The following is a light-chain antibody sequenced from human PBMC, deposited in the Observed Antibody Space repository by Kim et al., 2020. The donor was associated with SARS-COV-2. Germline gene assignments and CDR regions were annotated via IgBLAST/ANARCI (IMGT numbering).Light chain of an antibody. V-gene: IGLV1-44*01. J-gene: IGLJ1*01. CDR1: SSNIGSNT. CDR2: SNN. Sequence: QAVVTQPPSASGTPGQRVTISCSGRSSNIGSNTVNWYQQLPGTAPKLLIYSNNQRPSGVPDRFSGSKSGTSASLAISGLQSEDEADYYCAAWDDSLNGYVFGTGIKVTVL. CDR3: AAWDDSLNGYV.